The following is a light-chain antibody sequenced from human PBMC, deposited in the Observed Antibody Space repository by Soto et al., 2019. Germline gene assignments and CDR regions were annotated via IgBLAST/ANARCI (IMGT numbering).Light chain of an antibody. Sequence: EIVLTQPPATLSLSPGERATLSCRASQTVRNNYVAWDQQRPGQAPRLLIYEASSRATGIPDRFSVGGSGTDFSLTISRLEPEEFAVYYCQQFSSYPLTFGGETKVDIK. V-gene: IGKV3-20*01. CDR2: EAS. CDR3: QQFSSYPLT. J-gene: IGKJ4*01. CDR1: QTVRNNY.